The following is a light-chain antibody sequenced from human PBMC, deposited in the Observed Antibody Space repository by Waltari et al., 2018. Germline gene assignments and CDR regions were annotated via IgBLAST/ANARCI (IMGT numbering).Light chain of an antibody. CDR1: RSVITY. CDR3: QQRGNWRLT. Sequence: IVLTQSPATLSLSPGERATLSCRASRSVITYLAWYQQKPGQAPRLLIYDASKRATGIPARFSGSGSGTDCALTISSVEPEDCAVYYCQQRGNWRLTFGQGTRLEIK. V-gene: IGKV3-11*01. J-gene: IGKJ5*01. CDR2: DAS.